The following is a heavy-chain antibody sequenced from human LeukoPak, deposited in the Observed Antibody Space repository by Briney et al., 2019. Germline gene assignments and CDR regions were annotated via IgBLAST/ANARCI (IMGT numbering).Heavy chain of an antibody. CDR2: IKEDGGEK. J-gene: IGHJ4*02. Sequence: GGSLRLSCAASGFSFSNYWMSWVRQAPGKGLEWVANIKEDGGEKNYVDSVKGRFTISRDNAKDSLSLQMNSLRAEDTAVYYCARGRGYSTFDYWGQGTLVTVSS. CDR3: ARGRGYSTFDY. V-gene: IGHV3-7*01. D-gene: IGHD3-22*01. CDR1: GFSFSNYW.